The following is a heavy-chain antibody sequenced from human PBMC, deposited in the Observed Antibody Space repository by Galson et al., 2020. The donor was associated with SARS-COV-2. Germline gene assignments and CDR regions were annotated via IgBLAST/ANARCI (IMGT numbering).Heavy chain of an antibody. Sequence: GGSLRSSCAVSRFTFSRYSMNWVRQTPGKGPEWVSYISSSTTTIYYADSVTGRFTISRDNAKNSLYLQMNGLRDEDTAVYYCARESVPYYDSTSGLADWGQGTLVTVSS. J-gene: IGHJ4*02. CDR2: ISSSTTTI. CDR1: RFTFSRYS. V-gene: IGHV3-48*02. D-gene: IGHD3-22*01. CDR3: ARESVPYYDSTSGLAD.